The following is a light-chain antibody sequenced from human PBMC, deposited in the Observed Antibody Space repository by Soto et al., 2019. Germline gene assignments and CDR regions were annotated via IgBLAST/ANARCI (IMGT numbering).Light chain of an antibody. CDR1: SSDVGDFNY. CDR2: DVT. V-gene: IGLV2-14*03. J-gene: IGLJ2*01. Sequence: QSVLTQPASVSGSPARSVTISCTGSSSDVGDFNYVSWYQHLPGRAPKLIIYDVTNRPSGISYRFSASKSGRTASLTISGLQAEDEADYYCSSYSSSPTHVVFGGGTKLTVL. CDR3: SSYSSSPTHVV.